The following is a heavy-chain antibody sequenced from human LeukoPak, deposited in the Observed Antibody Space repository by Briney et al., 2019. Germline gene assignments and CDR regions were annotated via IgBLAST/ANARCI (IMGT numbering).Heavy chain of an antibody. J-gene: IGHJ3*01. D-gene: IGHD7-27*01. CDR1: GFTFRAYS. CDR3: AREDDDWGPNTLDV. Sequence: GGSLRLSCAASGFTFRAYSMNWVRQAPGKGLEWLSYIDSGSGNIYYRDSVKGRFTISRDNAQDSLHLQMDSLRDEDTAVYYCAREDDDWGPNTLDVWGQGTVVTVSS. V-gene: IGHV3-48*02. CDR2: IDSGSGNI.